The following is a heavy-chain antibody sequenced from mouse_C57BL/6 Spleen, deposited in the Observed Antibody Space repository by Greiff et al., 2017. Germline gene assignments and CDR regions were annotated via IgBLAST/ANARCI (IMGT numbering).Heavy chain of an antibody. Sequence: QVQLQQPGAELVKPGASVKMSCKASGYTFTSYWITWVKQRPGQGLEWIGDIYPGSGSTNYNEKFKSKATLTVDTSSSTAYMQLSSLTSEDSAVYYCARDDGYSYYAMDYWGQGTSVTVSS. CDR2: IYPGSGST. CDR3: ARDDGYSYYAMDY. D-gene: IGHD2-3*01. V-gene: IGHV1-55*01. CDR1: GYTFTSYW. J-gene: IGHJ4*01.